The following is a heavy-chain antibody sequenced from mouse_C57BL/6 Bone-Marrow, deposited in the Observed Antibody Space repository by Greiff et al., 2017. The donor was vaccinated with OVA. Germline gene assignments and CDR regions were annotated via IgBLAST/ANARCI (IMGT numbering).Heavy chain of an antibody. Sequence: EVMLVESGGGLVQPGGSLKLSCAASGFTFSDYYMYWVRQTPEKRLEWVAYISNGGGSTYYPDTVKGRFTISRDNAKNTLYLQMSRLKSEDTAMYYCARKNYYGSSYPGFAYWGQGTLVTVSA. D-gene: IGHD1-1*01. V-gene: IGHV5-12*01. J-gene: IGHJ3*01. CDR3: ARKNYYGSSYPGFAY. CDR2: ISNGGGST. CDR1: GFTFSDYY.